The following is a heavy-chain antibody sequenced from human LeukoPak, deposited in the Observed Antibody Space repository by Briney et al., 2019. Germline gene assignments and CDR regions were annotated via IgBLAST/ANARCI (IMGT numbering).Heavy chain of an antibody. CDR1: GGSFSYYS. J-gene: IGHJ5*02. D-gene: IGHD5-12*01. V-gene: IGHV1-69*08. CDR2: IIAILDTA. CDR3: VRSGYDYDWFDP. Sequence: SVKVSFKASGGSFSYYSISWARQAPGQGLEWMGRIIAILDTAHYAQKFQGRFTITADKSTTTVYMELSSLRSDDTAVYYCVRSGYDYDWFDPWAQGTLVTVSS.